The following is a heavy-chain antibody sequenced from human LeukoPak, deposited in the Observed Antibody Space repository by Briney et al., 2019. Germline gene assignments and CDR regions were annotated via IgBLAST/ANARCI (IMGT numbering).Heavy chain of an antibody. V-gene: IGHV4-30-4*01. CDR1: GGSISSGDYY. D-gene: IGHD3-22*01. CDR3: SRGLDSRKLGY. J-gene: IGHJ4*02. Sequence: SQTLSLTCTVSGGSISSGDYYWSWIRQPPGKGLEWIGYIYYSGSTYYNPSLESRVTISIDTSKNQFSLNLNSVTAADTAVHFCSRGLDSRKLGYWGQGTLVTVSS. CDR2: IYYSGST.